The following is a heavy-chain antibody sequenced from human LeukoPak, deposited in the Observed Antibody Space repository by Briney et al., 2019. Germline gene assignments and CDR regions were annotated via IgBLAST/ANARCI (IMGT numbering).Heavy chain of an antibody. V-gene: IGHV5-51*01. CDR1: GTSLTSTG. D-gene: IGHD3-22*01. J-gene: IGHJ4*02. Sequence: GESLKISCKGLGTSLTSTGFAWVRRLPGKGREWWGFFYPGDSDTRYSPSFQGQVTISADKSISTAYLQWSSLKASDTAMYYCARGPALYYYDSSGYADYWGQGTLVTVSS. CDR2: FYPGDSDT. CDR3: ARGPALYYYDSSGYADY.